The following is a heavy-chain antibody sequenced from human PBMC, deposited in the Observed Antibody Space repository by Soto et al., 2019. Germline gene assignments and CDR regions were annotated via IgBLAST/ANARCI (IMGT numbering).Heavy chain of an antibody. J-gene: IGHJ4*02. CDR1: GGSMNGYY. V-gene: IGHV4-4*09. CDR3: ARSVATPGTNIDF. CDR2: IYSSGST. Sequence: XGTLCLTCSVSGGSMNGYYWSWIRQTPGQGLEWLGFIYSSGSTRYNPSLMSRLTISLDKSKRQFSMSLSSVTAADTAVYYCARSVATPGTNIDFWGQGTLVTVSS. D-gene: IGHD6-13*01.